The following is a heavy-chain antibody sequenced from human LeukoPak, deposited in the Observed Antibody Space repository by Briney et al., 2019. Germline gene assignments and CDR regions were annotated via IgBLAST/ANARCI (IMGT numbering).Heavy chain of an antibody. J-gene: IGHJ4*02. Sequence: GGSLRVSCAASGFTFSSYWMNWVRQTPGKGLEWVANIKQDGGEKHYVDSVEGRFTISRDNAKNSLYLQMNSLRAEDTAVYYCARGDWLDYWGQGTLVTVPS. CDR1: GFTFSSYW. V-gene: IGHV3-7*01. CDR2: IKQDGGEK. CDR3: ARGDWLDY. D-gene: IGHD3/OR15-3a*01.